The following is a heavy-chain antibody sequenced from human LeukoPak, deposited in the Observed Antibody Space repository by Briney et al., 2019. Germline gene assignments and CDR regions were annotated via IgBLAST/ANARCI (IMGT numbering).Heavy chain of an antibody. V-gene: IGHV3-53*01. CDR2: IYSGGST. Sequence: GGSLRLSCAASGFTVSSNYMSWVRQAPGKGLEWVSVIYSGGSTYYADSVKGRFTISRDNSKNTLYLQMNSLRAEDTAVYYCARVMVAATRWGYYYMDVWGKGTTVTISS. D-gene: IGHD2-15*01. J-gene: IGHJ6*03. CDR1: GFTVSSNY. CDR3: ARVMVAATRWGYYYMDV.